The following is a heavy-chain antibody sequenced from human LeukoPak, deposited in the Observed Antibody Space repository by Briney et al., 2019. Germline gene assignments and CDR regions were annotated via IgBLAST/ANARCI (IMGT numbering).Heavy chain of an antibody. CDR2: IYYSGST. D-gene: IGHD6-19*01. CDR3: ARHIRRSSSGQAYNWFDP. Sequence: SETLSLTCTVSGGSISSSSYYWGWIRQPPGKGLEWIGSIYYSGSTYYNPSLKSRVTISVDTSKNQFSLKLSSVTATDTAVYYCARHIRRSSSGQAYNWFDPWGQGTLVTVSS. CDR1: GGSISSSSYY. V-gene: IGHV4-39*01. J-gene: IGHJ5*02.